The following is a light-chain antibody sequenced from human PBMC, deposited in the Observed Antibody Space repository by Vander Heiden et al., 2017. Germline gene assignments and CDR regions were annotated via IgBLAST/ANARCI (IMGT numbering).Light chain of an antibody. CDR2: EVT. J-gene: IGLJ2*01. V-gene: IGLV2-8*01. CDR3: SSYGGSNNLL. CDR1: SSAVGGYNY. Sequence: QSALTHPPSASGSPGQSATIPCTGTSSAVGGYNYVSWYQQNPGKAPQLMVYEVTKRPSGVPDRFSGSKSGNTAYLTVSGLQAEDEADYYCSSYGGSNNLLFGGGTKLTVL.